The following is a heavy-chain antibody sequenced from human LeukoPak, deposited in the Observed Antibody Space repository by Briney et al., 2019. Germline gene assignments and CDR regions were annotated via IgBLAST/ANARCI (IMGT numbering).Heavy chain of an antibody. J-gene: IGHJ3*01. CDR1: GGSISSRDYY. CDR3: ARNFDSYNAFDV. CDR2: IYYSGTT. V-gene: IGHV4-31*03. D-gene: IGHD3-22*01. Sequence: SETLSLTCTVSGGSISSRDYYWSWIRQHPGKGLEWIGYIYYSGTTYYNPSLKSRVTISVDTSKNQFSLRLTSVTAADTAVYCCARNFDSYNAFDVWGQGTMVTVSS.